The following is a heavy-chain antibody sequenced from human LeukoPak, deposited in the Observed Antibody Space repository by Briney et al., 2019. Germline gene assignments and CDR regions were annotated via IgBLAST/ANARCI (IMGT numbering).Heavy chain of an antibody. CDR2: IKQDGSAK. CDR3: ARDRHCTSTSCYYFYYMDV. V-gene: IGHV3-7*01. J-gene: IGHJ6*03. D-gene: IGHD2-2*01. CDR1: GFTFSSYW. Sequence: GGSLRPSCAASGFTFSSYWMNWVRQAPGKGLEWVANIKQDGSAKYYADSVKGRFNISRDNAQNSLYLQMDSLRAEDTAVYYCARDRHCTSTSCYYFYYMDVWGKGTTVTVSS.